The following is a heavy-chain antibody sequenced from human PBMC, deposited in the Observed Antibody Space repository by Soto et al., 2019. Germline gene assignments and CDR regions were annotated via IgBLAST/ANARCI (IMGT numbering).Heavy chain of an antibody. CDR1: GGFISSYY. D-gene: IGHD4-17*01. V-gene: IGHV4-59*08. CDR3: ASRYGGTLDY. J-gene: IGHJ4*02. Sequence: PSETLSLTCTVSGGFISSYYWSWIRQPPGKGLEWIGYIYYSGSTNYNPSLKSRVTISVDTSKNQFSLKRNSVTAADTAVYYCASRYGGTLDYWGQGTLVTVSS. CDR2: IYYSGST.